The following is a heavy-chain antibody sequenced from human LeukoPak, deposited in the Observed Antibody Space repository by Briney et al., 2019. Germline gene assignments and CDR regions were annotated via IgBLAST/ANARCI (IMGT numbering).Heavy chain of an antibody. CDR3: ARGGFWSGLVGAFDI. CDR2: IYYSGST. CDR1: GGSISSYY. Sequence: KPSETLSLTCTVSGGSISSYYWSWIRQPPGKGLEWIGYIYYSGSTNYNPSLKSRVTISVDTSKNQFSLKLSSVTAADTTVYYCARGGFWSGLVGAFDIWGQGTMVTVSS. J-gene: IGHJ3*02. V-gene: IGHV4-59*01. D-gene: IGHD3-3*01.